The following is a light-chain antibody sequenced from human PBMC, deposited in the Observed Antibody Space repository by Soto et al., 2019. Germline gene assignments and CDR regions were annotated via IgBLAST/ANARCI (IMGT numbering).Light chain of an antibody. Sequence: QSALTQPASVSGSPGQSITISCTGTSSDVGSYNLVSWYQQHPGKAPKLMIYEGSKRPSGVSNRFSGSKSGNTASLTISGLQAEDEADYHCCSYAGSSTSRVFGTGTKVTVL. CDR1: SSDVGSYNL. J-gene: IGLJ1*01. CDR2: EGS. V-gene: IGLV2-23*01. CDR3: CSYAGSSTSRV.